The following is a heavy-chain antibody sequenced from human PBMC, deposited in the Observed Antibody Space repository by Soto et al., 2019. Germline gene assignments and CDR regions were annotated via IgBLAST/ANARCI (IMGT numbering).Heavy chain of an antibody. Sequence: QVQLVESGGGLVKPGGSLRLSCAASGFTFSDYYMSWIRQAPGKGLEWVSYISSSSSYTNYADSVKGRFTISRDNAKNSLYLQMNSLRAEDTAVYYCARDPLDIVVVPAEEGDNWSDPWGQGTLVTVSS. D-gene: IGHD2-2*03. CDR2: ISSSSSYT. CDR3: ARDPLDIVVVPAEEGDNWSDP. J-gene: IGHJ5*02. V-gene: IGHV3-11*06. CDR1: GFTFSDYY.